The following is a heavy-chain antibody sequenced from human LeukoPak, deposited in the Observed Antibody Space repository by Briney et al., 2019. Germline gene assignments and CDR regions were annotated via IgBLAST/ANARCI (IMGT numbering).Heavy chain of an antibody. CDR2: VSASGSS. D-gene: IGHD4-17*01. V-gene: IGHV4-4*07. CDR3: AKDLSRPRRGLNYGPWFDP. J-gene: IGHJ5*02. Sequence: SETLSLTCTVSGDSINDSYWTWIRQPVGSAMQWIGRVSASGSSSYNPSLKSRVIMSVDVSKNQLSLNLTSVTDADTAVYFCAKDLSRPRRGLNYGPWFDPWGRGTLVTVSS. CDR1: GDSINDSY.